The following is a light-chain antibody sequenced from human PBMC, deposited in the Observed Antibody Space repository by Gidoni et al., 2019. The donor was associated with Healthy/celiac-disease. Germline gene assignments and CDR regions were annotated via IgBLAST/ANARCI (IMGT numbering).Light chain of an antibody. J-gene: IGKJ2*01. CDR2: GAS. V-gene: IGKV3-15*01. CDR1: QSVSSN. CDR3: SPMYT. Sequence: EIVMTQSPATLSVSPGERATLSCRASQSVSSNLAWYQQKPGQAPRLLIYGASTRATGIPARFSGSGSGTEFTLTISSLQSEDFAVYYCSPMYTFGQGTKLEIK.